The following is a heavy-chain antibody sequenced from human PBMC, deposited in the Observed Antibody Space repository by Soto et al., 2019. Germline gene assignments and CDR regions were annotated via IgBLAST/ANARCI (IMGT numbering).Heavy chain of an antibody. J-gene: IGHJ6*02. D-gene: IGHD2-2*01. CDR1: AYTFTSYA. V-gene: IGHV1-3*01. CDR3: ARGQEVVVVPAAMPADYYYYGMDV. Sequence: ASVKVSCKASAYTFTSYAMHWVRRAPGQRLEWMGWINAGNGNTKYSQKFQGRVTITRDTSASTAYMELSSLRSEDTAVYYCARGQEVVVVPAAMPADYYYYGMDVWGQGTTVTVSS. CDR2: INAGNGNT.